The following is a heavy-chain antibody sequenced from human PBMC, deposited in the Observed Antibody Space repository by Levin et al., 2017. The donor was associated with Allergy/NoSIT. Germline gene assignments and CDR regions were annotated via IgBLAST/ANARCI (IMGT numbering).Heavy chain of an antibody. Sequence: GESLKISCKASGYTFTSYGISWVRQAPGQGLEWMGWISAYNGNTNYAQKLQGRVTMTTDTSTSTAYMELRSLRSDDTAVYYCAGDGTTVPYGDYGGDFDYWGQGTLVTVSS. CDR2: ISAYNGNT. V-gene: IGHV1-18*01. D-gene: IGHD4-17*01. J-gene: IGHJ4*02. CDR1: GYTFTSYG. CDR3: AGDGTTVPYGDYGGDFDY.